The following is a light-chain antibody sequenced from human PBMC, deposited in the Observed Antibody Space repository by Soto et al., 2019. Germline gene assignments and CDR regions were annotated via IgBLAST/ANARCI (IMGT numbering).Light chain of an antibody. CDR2: EVS. Sequence: QSVLTQPASVSXSPGQSITISCTGTSSDVGNYKYVSWYQQHPGKAPKLMIYEVSNRPSGVSNRFSGSKSGNTASLTISGLQAEDETDYYCFSYTSSGTYVFGTGTKLTVL. CDR1: SSDVGNYKY. J-gene: IGLJ1*01. V-gene: IGLV2-14*01. CDR3: FSYTSSGTYV.